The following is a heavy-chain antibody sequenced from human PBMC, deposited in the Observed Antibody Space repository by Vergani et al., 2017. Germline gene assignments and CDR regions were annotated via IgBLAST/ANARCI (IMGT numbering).Heavy chain of an antibody. CDR3: ARADWVYCSITSCSSLVGYYYYGMDV. CDR2: IIPIFGTA. D-gene: IGHD2-2*01. J-gene: IGHJ6*02. CDR1: GGTFSSYA. V-gene: IGHV1-69*01. Sequence: QVQLVQSGAEVKKPGSSVKVSCKASGGTFSSYAISWVRQAPGQGLEWMGGIIPIFGTANYAQKFQGRVTITADESTSTAYMELSSLRSEDTAVYYCARADWVYCSITSCSSLVGYYYYGMDVWGQGTTVTVSS.